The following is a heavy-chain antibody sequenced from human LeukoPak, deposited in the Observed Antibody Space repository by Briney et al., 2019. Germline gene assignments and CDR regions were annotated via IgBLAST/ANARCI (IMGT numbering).Heavy chain of an antibody. J-gene: IGHJ4*02. CDR3: VRVVTTVSGWYHFDY. CDR1: GFTISDHH. Sequence: PGGSLRLSCAASGFTISDHHIDWVRQAPGKGLEWVGRSRTRSKPNSCTTEFAASFEGRFILSRDESKNTLHLQMSCLNPEDTAVYFCVRVVTTVSGWYHFDYWGQGTLVAVSS. D-gene: IGHD6-13*01. CDR2: TRSKPNSCTT. V-gene: IGHV3-72*01.